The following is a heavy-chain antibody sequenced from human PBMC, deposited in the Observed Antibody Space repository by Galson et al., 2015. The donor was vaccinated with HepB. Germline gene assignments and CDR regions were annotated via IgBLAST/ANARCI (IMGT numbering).Heavy chain of an antibody. CDR1: GFTFDEYG. CDR2: INWNGGGT. D-gene: IGHD3-10*01. CDR3: ARKGRGLLNLHYFDY. Sequence: SLRLSCAASGFTFDEYGMSWVRQAPGKGLEWVSGINWNGGGTGYADSVRGRFTISRDNAKNSLYLQMNSLRAGDTALYYCARKGRGLLNLHYFDYWGQGTLVTVFS. V-gene: IGHV3-20*04. J-gene: IGHJ4*02.